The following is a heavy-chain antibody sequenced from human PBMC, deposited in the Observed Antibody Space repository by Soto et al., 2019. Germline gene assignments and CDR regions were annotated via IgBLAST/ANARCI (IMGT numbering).Heavy chain of an antibody. Sequence: VGSLRLSCTASGFNLRDQALSWVRQAPGGGLEWVSGISGMEDRTNYADFVKGRFFISKDRAKNTLNLQMNGLRDDDTAVYYCAKTYTGGWGQGTLVTVSS. J-gene: IGHJ4*02. CDR1: GFNLRDQA. D-gene: IGHD3-10*01. CDR3: AKTYTGG. V-gene: IGHV3-23*01. CDR2: ISGMEDRT.